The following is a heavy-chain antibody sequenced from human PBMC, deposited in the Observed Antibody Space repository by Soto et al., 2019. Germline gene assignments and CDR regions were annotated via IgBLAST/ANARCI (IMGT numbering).Heavy chain of an antibody. CDR2: INHSGST. Sequence: SETLSLTCAVYGGSFSGYYWSWIRQPPGKGLEWIGEINHSGSTNYNPSLKSRVTISVDTSKNQFSLKLSSVTAADTAVYYCARGGYDSSGYCPMADWGQGTLVTAPQ. V-gene: IGHV4-34*01. J-gene: IGHJ4*02. D-gene: IGHD3-22*01. CDR3: ARGGYDSSGYCPMAD. CDR1: GGSFSGYY.